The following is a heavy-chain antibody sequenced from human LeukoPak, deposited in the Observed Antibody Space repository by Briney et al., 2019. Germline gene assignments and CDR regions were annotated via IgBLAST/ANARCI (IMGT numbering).Heavy chain of an antibody. Sequence: SQTLSLTCAISGDSVSSNMAAWNWTRQSPSRALEWLGRTYYTSKWSNDYAVSVKSRITINPDTSKNQFSLQLNSVTPEDTAVYYCARDSGLYFDYWGQGTLVTVSS. D-gene: IGHD1-26*01. V-gene: IGHV6-1*01. J-gene: IGHJ4*02. CDR1: GDSVSSNMAA. CDR2: TYYTSKWSN. CDR3: ARDSGLYFDY.